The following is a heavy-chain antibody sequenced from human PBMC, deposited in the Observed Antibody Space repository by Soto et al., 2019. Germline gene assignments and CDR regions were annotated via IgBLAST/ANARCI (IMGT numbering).Heavy chain of an antibody. V-gene: IGHV4-4*02. J-gene: IGHJ4*02. Sequence: SETLSLTCAVSGGSFTSNNWWTWVRQPPGQGLEWIGDIYRTGSTNYNPSLKSRVTISLDKSENQFSLKVTSLTAADTAVYYCASRDPGTSVDYWGQGTLVTVSS. D-gene: IGHD1-7*01. CDR1: GGSFTSNNW. CDR2: IYRTGST. CDR3: ASRDPGTSVDY.